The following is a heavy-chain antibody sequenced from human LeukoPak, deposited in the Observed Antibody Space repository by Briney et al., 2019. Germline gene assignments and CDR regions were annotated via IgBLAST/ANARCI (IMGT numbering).Heavy chain of an antibody. V-gene: IGHV5-51*01. D-gene: IGHD4-17*01. J-gene: IGHJ4*02. CDR1: GYTFTSYW. CDR2: TYPGDSDT. CDR3: ARVPFGDYAPDY. Sequence: GESLKISCKGSGYTFTSYWIGWVRQMPGKGLEWMGITYPGDSDTKYSPSFQGQVTISADKSITTAYLQWSSLKASDTAMYYCARVPFGDYAPDYWGQGTLVTVSS.